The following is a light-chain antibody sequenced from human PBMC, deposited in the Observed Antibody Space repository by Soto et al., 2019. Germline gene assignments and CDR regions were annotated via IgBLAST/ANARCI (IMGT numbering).Light chain of an antibody. Sequence: IQLTESPSFLSASVGDRVTITCRASQGISSYLAWYQQKPGKAPNLLIYAASTLQSGVPSRFSGSGSGTEFTLTISSLQPEDFATYYCQHLNTYLTFGGGTKVEIK. CDR2: AAS. CDR3: QHLNTYLT. CDR1: QGISSY. V-gene: IGKV1-9*01. J-gene: IGKJ4*01.